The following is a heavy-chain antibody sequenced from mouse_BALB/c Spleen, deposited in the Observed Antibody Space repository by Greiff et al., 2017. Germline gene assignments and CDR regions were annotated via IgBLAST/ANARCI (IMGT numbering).Heavy chain of an antibody. CDR3: ARGDGLYYFDY. Sequence: VMLVESGPGLVQPSQSLSITCTVSGFSLTSYGVHWVRQSPGKGLEWLGVIWSGGSTDYNAAFISRLSISKDNSKSQVFFKMNSLQANDTAIYYCARGDGLYYFDYWGQGTTLTVSS. CDR1: GFSLTSYG. V-gene: IGHV2-2*02. CDR2: IWSGGST. J-gene: IGHJ2*01. D-gene: IGHD3-1*01.